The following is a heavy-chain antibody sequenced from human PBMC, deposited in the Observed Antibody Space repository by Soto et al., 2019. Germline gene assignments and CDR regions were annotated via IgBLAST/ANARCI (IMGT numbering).Heavy chain of an antibody. D-gene: IGHD3-3*01. CDR3: AIGLLEWLSPHYFDY. Sequence: TSETLSLTCAVYGGSFSGYYWSWIRQPPGKGLERIGEINHSGSINYNPSLKSRVTISRDNSKNTLYLQMNSLRAEDTAVYYCAIGLLEWLSPHYFDYWGQGTLVTVSS. V-gene: IGHV4-34*01. J-gene: IGHJ4*02. CDR1: GGSFSGYY. CDR2: INHSGSI.